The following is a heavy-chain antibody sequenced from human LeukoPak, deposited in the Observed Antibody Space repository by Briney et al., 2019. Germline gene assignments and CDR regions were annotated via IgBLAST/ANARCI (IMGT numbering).Heavy chain of an antibody. CDR3: ARDLGGNSVVEGVDY. CDR2: INPSGGST. V-gene: IGHV1-46*01. Sequence: ASVKVSCKASGYTFTSYYMHWVRQAPGQGLEWMGIINPSGGSTSYAQKFQGRVTMTRDTSTSTVYMELSSLRPEDTAVYYCARDLGGNSVVEGVDYWGQGTLVTVSS. J-gene: IGHJ4*02. D-gene: IGHD4-23*01. CDR1: GYTFTSYY.